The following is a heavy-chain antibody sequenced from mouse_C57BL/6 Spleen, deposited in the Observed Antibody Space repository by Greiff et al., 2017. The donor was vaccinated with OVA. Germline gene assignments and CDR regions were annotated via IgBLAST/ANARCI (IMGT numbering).Heavy chain of an antibody. J-gene: IGHJ2*01. Sequence: VQLQQSGAELVKPGASVKISCKASGYAFSSYWMNWVKQRPGKGLEWIGQIYPGDGDTNYNGKFKGKATLTADKSSSTAYMQLSSLTSEDSAVYFCARLGAPTVGPTFDYWGQGTTLTVSS. D-gene: IGHD1-1*01. CDR2: IYPGDGDT. CDR3: ARLGAPTVGPTFDY. CDR1: GYAFSSYW. V-gene: IGHV1-80*01.